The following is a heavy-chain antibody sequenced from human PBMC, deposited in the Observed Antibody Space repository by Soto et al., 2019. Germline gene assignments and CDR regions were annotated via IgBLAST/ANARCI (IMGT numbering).Heavy chain of an antibody. CDR1: GFIFSSHW. D-gene: IGHD6-25*01. CDR3: ARLYGSVSTFDY. CDR2: IKPDGSDK. V-gene: IGHV3-7*01. Sequence: GGSLRLSCGTSGFIFSSHWMTWVRQAPGKGLEWVADIKPDGSDKHYVDPVKGRFTISRDNAEHSLYLQMSSLRAEDTAVYYCARLYGSVSTFDYWGQGTLVTVSS. J-gene: IGHJ4*02.